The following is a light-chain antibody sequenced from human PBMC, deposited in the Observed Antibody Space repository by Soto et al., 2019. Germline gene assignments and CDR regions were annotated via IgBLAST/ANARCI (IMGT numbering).Light chain of an antibody. J-gene: IGLJ3*02. V-gene: IGLV1-51*01. CDR3: GTWDSSLSAGV. Sequence: QSVLTQPPSVSAAPGQKVTISCSGTSSNIGNNYVSWYQQFPGTAPKLLIYDNDKRPSGIPDRFSGSKSGTSVTLRITGLQTGDEADYYCGTWDSSLSAGVFGGGTKLTVL. CDR2: DND. CDR1: SSNIGNNY.